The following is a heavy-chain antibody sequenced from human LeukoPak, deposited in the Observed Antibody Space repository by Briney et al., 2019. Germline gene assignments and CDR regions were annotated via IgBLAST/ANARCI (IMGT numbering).Heavy chain of an antibody. D-gene: IGHD5-18*01. CDR2: IIPILGIA. CDR3: ASGVRGYSYGLDY. CDR1: GGTFSSYA. Sequence: SVKVSCKASGGTFSSYAISWVRQAPGQGLEWMGRIIPILGIANYAQKFQGRVTITADKSTSTAYMELSSLRSEDTAVYYCASGVRGYSYGLDYWGQGTLVTASS. V-gene: IGHV1-69*04. J-gene: IGHJ4*02.